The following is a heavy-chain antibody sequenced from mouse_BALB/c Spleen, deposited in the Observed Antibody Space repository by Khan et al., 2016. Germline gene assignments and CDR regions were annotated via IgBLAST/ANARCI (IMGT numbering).Heavy chain of an antibody. CDR3: ASYYDYVEGCAY. CDR1: GFSITGSA. D-gene: IGHD2-4*01. CDR2: IWGAGST. J-gene: IGHJ3*01. V-gene: IGHV2-6-7*01. Sequence: QVQLKESGPGLVAPSQSLSITCTVSGFSITGSAVNWVRQPPGKGLEWLGVIWGAGSTDYDSALKSRLSTSKDDSKSQVFLKMNRLQTDGAAGYYCASYYDYVEGCAYGGQGTIGTVSA.